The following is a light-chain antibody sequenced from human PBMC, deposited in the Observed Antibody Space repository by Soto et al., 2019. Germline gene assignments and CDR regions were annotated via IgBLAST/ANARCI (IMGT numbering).Light chain of an antibody. Sequence: NVLTQARCTLSTPQPDRATHSYRVIQSVSSSYLAWYQQKPGQAPRLLIYGASSRATGIPDRFSGSGSGTDFTLTISRLEPEDFAVYYCQQYGSATRRTFGQGTKVDIK. CDR1: QSVSSSY. J-gene: IGKJ1*01. CDR3: QQYGSATRRT. CDR2: GAS. V-gene: IGKV3-20*01.